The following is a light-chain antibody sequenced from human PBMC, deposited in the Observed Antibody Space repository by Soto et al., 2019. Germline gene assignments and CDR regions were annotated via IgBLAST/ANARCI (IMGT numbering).Light chain of an antibody. Sequence: DIVMTESPDSLAVSLGERATINCKSSQSVLYSSNNKNYLAWYQQKPGQPPKLLIYWASTRESGVPDRFSGSGSWTDFTLTTSNLQAEDVAVYYCQQYSSMPRTFGQGTKLEIK. J-gene: IGKJ2*01. CDR3: QQYSSMPRT. CDR2: WAS. CDR1: QSVLYSSNNKNY. V-gene: IGKV4-1*01.